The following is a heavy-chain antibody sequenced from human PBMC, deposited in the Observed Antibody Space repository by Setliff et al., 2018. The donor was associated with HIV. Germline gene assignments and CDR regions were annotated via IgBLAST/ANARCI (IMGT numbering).Heavy chain of an antibody. CDR3: ARKDGVGYCDSNSCYGIGPIDF. Sequence: ASVKVSCKASGYSFTGYYVNWVRQAPGQGLEWMGRINPKSGATNLAQKFQGRVTLTRDTSITTVYMELTSLRSDDTAVYYCARKDGVGYCDSNSCYGIGPIDFWGQGSLVTVSS. CDR2: INPKSGAT. CDR1: GYSFTGYY. J-gene: IGHJ4*02. V-gene: IGHV1-2*06. D-gene: IGHD2-2*01.